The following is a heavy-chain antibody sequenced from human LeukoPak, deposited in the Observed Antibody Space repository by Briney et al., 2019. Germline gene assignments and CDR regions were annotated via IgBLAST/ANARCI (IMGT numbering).Heavy chain of an antibody. CDR3: ARFDGDVAFDI. V-gene: IGHV4-30-2*01. CDR1: GVSISSGGYS. Sequence: SETLSLTCAVSGVSISSGGYSWSWIRQPPGKGLEWIGYIYHSGSTYYNPSLKSRVTISVDRSKNQFSLKLSSVTAADTAVYYCARFDGDVAFDIWGQGTMVTVSS. D-gene: IGHD4-17*01. J-gene: IGHJ3*02. CDR2: IYHSGST.